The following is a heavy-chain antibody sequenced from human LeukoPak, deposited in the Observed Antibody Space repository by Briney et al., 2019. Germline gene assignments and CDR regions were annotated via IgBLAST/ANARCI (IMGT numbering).Heavy chain of an antibody. CDR2: INHSGST. Sequence: SETLSLTCAVYGGSFSGYYWSWIRQPPGKGLEWIGEINHSGSTNYNPSLKSRVTISVDTSKNQFSLKLSSVTAADTAVYYCARRPRRKGPMVGANWFDPWGQGTLVTVSS. CDR1: GGSFSGYY. J-gene: IGHJ5*02. CDR3: ARRPRRKGPMVGANWFDP. V-gene: IGHV4-34*01. D-gene: IGHD1-26*01.